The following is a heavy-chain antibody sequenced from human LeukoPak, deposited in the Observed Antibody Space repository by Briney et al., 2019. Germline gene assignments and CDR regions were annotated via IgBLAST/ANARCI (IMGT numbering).Heavy chain of an antibody. CDR2: TYYRSKWYN. CDR3: ARDSAQGSGKYYFDY. CDR1: GDSVSSKTAG. Sequence: SQTLSLTCAISGDSVSSKTAGWNWIRQSPSRGLEWLGRTYYRSKWYNDDAVSVKGRITINPDTAKNQFSLKLTSVTAADTAVYYCARDSAQGSGKYYFDYWGQGTLVTVSS. J-gene: IGHJ4*02. V-gene: IGHV6-1*01. D-gene: IGHD3-3*01.